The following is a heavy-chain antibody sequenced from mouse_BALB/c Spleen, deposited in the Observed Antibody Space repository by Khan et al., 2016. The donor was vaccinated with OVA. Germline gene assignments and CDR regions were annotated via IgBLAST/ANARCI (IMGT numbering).Heavy chain of an antibody. V-gene: IGHV5-6*01. CDR3: ARLAYYYNSEGFAY. J-gene: IGHJ3*01. CDR2: ISSGGSYT. Sequence: EVELVESGGDLVKPGGSLKLSCAASGFTFSTYGMSWVRQTPDKRLEWVATISSGGSYTYYPVNAKGRFIISRDNAKNTLYLQMSSLKSEDTAMYYCARLAYYYNSEGFAYWGQGTLVTVSA. CDR1: GFTFSTYG. D-gene: IGHD1-1*01.